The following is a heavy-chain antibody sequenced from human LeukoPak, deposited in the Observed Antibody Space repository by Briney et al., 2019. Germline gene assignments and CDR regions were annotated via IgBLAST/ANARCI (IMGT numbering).Heavy chain of an antibody. CDR2: ISSDGNTK. CDR3: VRDLTYGARFDY. D-gene: IGHD3-9*01. Sequence: PGGSLRLSCAASGFSFSTYGIHWIRQAPGKGMESVAFISSDGNTKFYADSLKGRITISRDNFRNTVFLEMTTLRPEDTALYYCVRDLTYGARFDYWGQGTLVTVSS. V-gene: IGHV3-30*03. J-gene: IGHJ4*02. CDR1: GFSFSTYG.